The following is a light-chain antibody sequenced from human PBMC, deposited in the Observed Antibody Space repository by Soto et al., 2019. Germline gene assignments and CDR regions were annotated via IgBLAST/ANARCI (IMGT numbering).Light chain of an antibody. CDR1: QSVSSN. CDR2: GAS. CDR3: QQYNNWPPXT. Sequence: EIVMTQSPATLSVSPGERATLSCRASQSVSSNLAWYQQKPGQAPRLLIYGASTRATGIPARFSGSGSGTEFTLTISSLQSEDFAVYCCQQYNNWPPXTFGQGTK. J-gene: IGKJ1*01. V-gene: IGKV3-15*01.